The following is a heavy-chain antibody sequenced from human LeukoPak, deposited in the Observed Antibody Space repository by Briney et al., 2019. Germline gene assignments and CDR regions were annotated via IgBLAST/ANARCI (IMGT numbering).Heavy chain of an antibody. Sequence: GGSLRLSCAASGFTFSTYAMSCVRQAPGKGLEWVSTVSGSGGSTYYADSVKGRLTISRDKSKNTLYLQMNSLRAEDTAAYYCAKDHGSGSYLFDYWGQGTLVTVSS. J-gene: IGHJ4*02. CDR1: GFTFSTYA. V-gene: IGHV3-23*01. D-gene: IGHD3-10*01. CDR3: AKDHGSGSYLFDY. CDR2: VSGSGGST.